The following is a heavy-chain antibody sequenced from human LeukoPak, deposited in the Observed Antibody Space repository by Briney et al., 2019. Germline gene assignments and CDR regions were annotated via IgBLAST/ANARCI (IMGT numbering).Heavy chain of an antibody. CDR1: GFTFSSYA. CDR2: ISGSGGST. J-gene: IGHJ4*02. V-gene: IGHV3-23*01. D-gene: IGHD6-13*01. Sequence: GGSLRLSCAASGFTFSSYAMSWVRQAPGKGLEWVSAISGSGGSTYYADSVKGRFTIPRDNSKNTLYLQMNSLRVEDTAVYYCAKVPSTEAAAGPFDYWGQGTLVTVSS. CDR3: AKVPSTEAAAGPFDY.